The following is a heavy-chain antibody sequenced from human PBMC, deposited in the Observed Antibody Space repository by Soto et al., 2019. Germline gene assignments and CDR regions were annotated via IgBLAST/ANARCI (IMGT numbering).Heavy chain of an antibody. V-gene: IGHV3-53*01. CDR2: IYSGGST. Sequence: GGSLRLSCAASGFTVSSTYMSWVRQAPGKGLEWISIIYSGGSTFYADSVKGRFTISRDNSKNTLYLQMNSLRAEDTAVYYCARGVPITPGTFDYRGQGTLVTVSS. J-gene: IGHJ4*02. CDR1: GFTVSSTY. CDR3: ARGVPITPGTFDY. D-gene: IGHD5-12*01.